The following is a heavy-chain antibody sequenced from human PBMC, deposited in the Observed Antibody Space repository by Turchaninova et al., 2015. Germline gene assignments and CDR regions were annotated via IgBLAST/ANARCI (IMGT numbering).Heavy chain of an antibody. D-gene: IGHD6-25*01. Sequence: QLQLHESGPGLVKPSETLSLTCSVSGAVIRSSSYYWGWIRQPPGKGLEGIGSIFFSRATPYDPSLKSRATLPLDTSKNQFSLVVTSVTPADTSVYYCARHVNGAAAVSAWFFDPWGRGTLVTVSS. CDR3: ARHVNGAAAVSAWFFDP. CDR2: IFFSRAT. CDR1: GAVIRSSSYY. J-gene: IGHJ2*01. V-gene: IGHV4-39*01.